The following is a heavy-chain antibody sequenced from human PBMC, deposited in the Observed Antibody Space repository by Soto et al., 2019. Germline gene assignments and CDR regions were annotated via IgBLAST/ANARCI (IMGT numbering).Heavy chain of an antibody. J-gene: IGHJ4*02. CDR3: ARVHFFITMVRGVVDY. Sequence: QVQLVQSGAEVKKPGASVKVSCKASGYTFTSYGISWVRQAPGQGLEWMGWISAYNGNKNYAQKLQGRVTMTTDTATSTAYMELRSLRSDDTAVYYCARVHFFITMVRGVVDYWGQGTLVTVSS. CDR2: ISAYNGNK. V-gene: IGHV1-18*01. D-gene: IGHD3-10*01. CDR1: GYTFTSYG.